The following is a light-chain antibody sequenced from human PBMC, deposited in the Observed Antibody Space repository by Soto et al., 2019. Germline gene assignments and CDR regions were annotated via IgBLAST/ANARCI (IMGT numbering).Light chain of an antibody. CDR3: HQRQYWPPIT. Sequence: EIVLTQSPGTLSLSPGERATLSCRASQSFSSSYLAWYQQKPGQAPRLLISDASNRATGIPARFSGSGSGTDFTLTISSLEPEDFAVYYCHQRQYWPPITFGQGTRLEIK. CDR1: QSFSSSY. J-gene: IGKJ5*01. V-gene: IGKV3D-20*02. CDR2: DAS.